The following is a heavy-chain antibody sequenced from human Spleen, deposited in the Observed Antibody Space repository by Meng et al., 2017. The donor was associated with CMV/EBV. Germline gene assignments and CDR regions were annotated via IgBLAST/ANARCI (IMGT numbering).Heavy chain of an antibody. Sequence: SGYTFTSDGSSWVRQAPGQGLEWMGWISAYNGNTNYAQKLQGRVTMTTDTSTSTAYMELRSLRSDDTAVYYCARDYGGDFYDAFDIWGQGTMVTVSS. CDR2: ISAYNGNT. CDR1: GYTFTSDG. V-gene: IGHV1-18*01. D-gene: IGHD2-21*01. CDR3: ARDYGGDFYDAFDI. J-gene: IGHJ3*02.